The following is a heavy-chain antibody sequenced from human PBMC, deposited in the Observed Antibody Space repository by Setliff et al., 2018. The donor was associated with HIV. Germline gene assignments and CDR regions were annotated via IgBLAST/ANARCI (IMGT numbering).Heavy chain of an antibody. CDR3: ARQHYFDSGGLGAFDI. V-gene: IGHV1-18*01. J-gene: IGHJ3*02. CDR1: GFPFINYH. CDR2: ISTYNDNT. D-gene: IGHD3-22*01. Sequence: ASVNVSCKASGFPFINYHITWVRQVPGQGLEWMGWISTYNDNTNYAQKLQGRVTMTTDTSTSTAYMELRSLRSDDTAVYYCARQHYFDSGGLGAFDIWGQGTMVTVSS.